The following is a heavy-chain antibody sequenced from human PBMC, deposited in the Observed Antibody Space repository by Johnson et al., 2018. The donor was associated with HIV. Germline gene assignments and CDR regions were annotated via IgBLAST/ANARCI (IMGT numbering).Heavy chain of an antibody. V-gene: IGHV3-11*04. CDR1: GFTFSDYY. J-gene: IGHJ3*01. CDR2: ISSSGTTI. Sequence: QVQVVESGGGLVKPGGSLRLSCAASGFTFSDYYMSWIRQAPGKGLEWVSYISSSGTTIYYADSVKGRFTISRDNAKNSLYLQMNSLTAGDTAVYYCASYVDDPGHVSMIPGGAFDVWGQGTMVTVSS. D-gene: IGHD3-22*01. CDR3: ASYVDDPGHVSMIPGGAFDV.